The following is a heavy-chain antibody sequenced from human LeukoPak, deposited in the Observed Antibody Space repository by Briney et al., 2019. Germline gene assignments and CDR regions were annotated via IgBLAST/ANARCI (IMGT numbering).Heavy chain of an antibody. D-gene: IGHD3-10*01. CDR2: TSSDLNVK. Sequence: GALRLSCAASGFTVSSNYMTWVRQAPGKGLEWVAVTSSDLNVKLYADSVKGRFTISRDNSRSTLYLQMNSLRPEDTAIYYCAREGYYGSGSPPSLYFDYWGQGTLVTVSS. J-gene: IGHJ4*02. V-gene: IGHV3-30*03. CDR3: AREGYYGSGSPPSLYFDY. CDR1: GFTVSSNY.